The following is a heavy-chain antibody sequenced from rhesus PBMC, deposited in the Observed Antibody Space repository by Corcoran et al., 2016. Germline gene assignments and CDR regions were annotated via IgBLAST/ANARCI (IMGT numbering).Heavy chain of an antibody. CDR3: TGYTQVGS. CDR1: GYSFTSYW. D-gene: IGHD5-36*01. V-gene: IGHV5-2*01. CDR2: IEPSDSDT. J-gene: IGHJ4*01. Sequence: EVQLVQSGAEVKRPGESLKISCKTSGYSFTSYWISWVRQMPGKVLEGLGAIEPSDSDTRYSPSFHGQVTISADKSISTAYLQWSSLKASDSATYYCTGYTQVGSWGQGVLVTVSS.